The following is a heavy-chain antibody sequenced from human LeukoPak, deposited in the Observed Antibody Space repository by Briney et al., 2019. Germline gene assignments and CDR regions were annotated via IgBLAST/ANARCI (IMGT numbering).Heavy chain of an antibody. CDR3: ARFMVRGVPYNWFDP. J-gene: IGHJ5*02. CDR1: GYSFTSYW. Sequence: GESLKISCKGSGYSFTSYWIGWVRQMPGKGLEWMGIIYPGDSDTRYSPSFQGQVTISADRPISTAYLQWSSLKASDTAMYYCARFMVRGVPYNWFDPWGQGTLVTVSS. CDR2: IYPGDSDT. V-gene: IGHV5-51*04. D-gene: IGHD3-10*01.